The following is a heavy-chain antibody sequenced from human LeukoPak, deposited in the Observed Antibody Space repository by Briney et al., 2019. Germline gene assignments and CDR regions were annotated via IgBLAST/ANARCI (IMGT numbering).Heavy chain of an antibody. V-gene: IGHV3-48*04. Sequence: GGSLRLSCAASGFPFISYSMNWVRQAPGKGLEWISYITGPSSTIYYADSVKGRFTISRDNAKNSLSLQMNSLRAEDTAVYYCARDRAGGSGIMAYDYWGQGTLVTVSS. CDR1: GFPFISYS. CDR3: ARDRAGGSGIMAYDY. J-gene: IGHJ4*02. D-gene: IGHD3-10*01. CDR2: ITGPSSTI.